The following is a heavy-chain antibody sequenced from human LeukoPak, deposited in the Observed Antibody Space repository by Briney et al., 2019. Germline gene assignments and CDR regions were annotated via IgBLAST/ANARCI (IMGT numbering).Heavy chain of an antibody. J-gene: IGHJ4*02. CDR2: INPSGGST. V-gene: IGHV1-46*01. D-gene: IGHD4-17*01. CDR3: AAGTTVTQYYFDY. Sequence: ASVKVSCKASGYTFTSYDINWVRQAPGQGLEWMGIINPSGGSTSYAQKFQGRVTMTRDTSTSTVYMELSSLRSEDTAVYYCAAGTTVTQYYFDYWGQGTLVTVSS. CDR1: GYTFTSYD.